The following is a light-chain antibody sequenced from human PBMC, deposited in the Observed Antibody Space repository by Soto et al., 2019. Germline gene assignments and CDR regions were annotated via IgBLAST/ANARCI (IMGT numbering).Light chain of an antibody. V-gene: IGKV1-39*01. CDR2: AAS. Sequence: DIQMTQSPSSLSASVGDRATITCRASQSINSYLNWYQQKPGKAPKLLIYAASSLQSGVPSRFSGSGSGTDFTLTISSLHPEDSATYYCQQSYSTPPTFGQGTKVDIK. CDR1: QSINSY. J-gene: IGKJ1*01. CDR3: QQSYSTPPT.